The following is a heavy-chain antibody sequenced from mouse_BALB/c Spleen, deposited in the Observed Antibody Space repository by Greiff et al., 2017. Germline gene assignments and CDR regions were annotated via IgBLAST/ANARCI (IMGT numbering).Heavy chain of an antibody. CDR3: AREGDDGYPYYAMDY. CDR1: GFTFSSYT. Sequence: EVNVVESGGGLVQPGGSLKLSCAASGFTFSSYTMSWVRQTPEKRLEWVAYISNGGGSTYYPDTVKGRFTISRDNAKNTLYLQMSSLKSEDTAMYYCAREGDDGYPYYAMDYWGQGTSVTVSS. D-gene: IGHD2-3*01. V-gene: IGHV5-12-2*01. J-gene: IGHJ4*01. CDR2: ISNGGGST.